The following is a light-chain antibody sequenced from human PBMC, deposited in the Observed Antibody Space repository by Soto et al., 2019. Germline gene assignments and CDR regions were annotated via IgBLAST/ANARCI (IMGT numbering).Light chain of an antibody. CDR3: LLSYSDSRRV. Sequence: QAVVTQERSLTVSPGGPVTLTSGSSTGAVTSGHYPFWFQQKPGQAPRTLIYDTSNKHSWTPARFSGSLLGGKAALTLSGAQPEDEAEYYCLLSYSDSRRVFGGGTKLTVL. J-gene: IGLJ3*02. CDR1: TGAVTSGHY. V-gene: IGLV7-46*01. CDR2: DTS.